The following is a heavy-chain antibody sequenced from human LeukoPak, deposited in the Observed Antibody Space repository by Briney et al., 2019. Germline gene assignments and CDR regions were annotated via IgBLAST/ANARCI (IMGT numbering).Heavy chain of an antibody. CDR1: GGTFSSYA. V-gene: IGHV1-69*01. Sequence: SVKVSCKASGGTFSSYAISWVRQAPGQGLEWMGGIIPIFGTANYAQKFQGRVTITADESTSTAYMELSSLRSEDTAVYYCARETNWGSPGAFDIWGQGTMVAVSS. J-gene: IGHJ3*02. D-gene: IGHD7-27*01. CDR3: ARETNWGSPGAFDI. CDR2: IIPIFGTA.